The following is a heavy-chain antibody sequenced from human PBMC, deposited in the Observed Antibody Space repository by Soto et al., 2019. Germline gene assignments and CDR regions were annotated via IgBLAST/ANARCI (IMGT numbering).Heavy chain of an antibody. CDR2: IYSGGST. CDR1: GFTVSSVY. J-gene: IGHJ4*02. Sequence: EVQLVESGGGLIQPGGSLRLSCAASGFTVSSVYMTWVRQPPGKGLEWVSVIYSGGSTYYADSVKGRFTISRDNSKNTLYLQMNSLRVEDTAVYYCARGPRDGHNFDYWGQGTLVTVSS. CDR3: ARGPRDGHNFDY. V-gene: IGHV3-53*01.